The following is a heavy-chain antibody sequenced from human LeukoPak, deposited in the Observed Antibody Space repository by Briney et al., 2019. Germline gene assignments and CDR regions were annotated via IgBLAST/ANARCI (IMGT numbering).Heavy chain of an antibody. J-gene: IGHJ4*02. CDR3: ARVEFHDPIAVVEDY. Sequence: SVKVSCKASGGTFSSYAISWVRQAPRQGLEWMGGIIPIFGTANYAQKFQGRVTITADESTSTAYMELSSLRSEDTAVYYCARVEFHDPIAVVEDYWGQGTLVTVSS. CDR1: GGTFSSYA. D-gene: IGHD6-19*01. V-gene: IGHV1-69*01. CDR2: IIPIFGTA.